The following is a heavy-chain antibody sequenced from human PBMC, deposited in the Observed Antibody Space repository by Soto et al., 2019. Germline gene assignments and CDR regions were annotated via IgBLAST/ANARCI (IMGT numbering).Heavy chain of an antibody. CDR1: GGSISSSSYY. Sequence: SETLSLTCTVSGGSISSSSYYWGWIRQPPGKGLEWIGSIYYSGSTYYNPSLKSRVTISVDASKNQFSLKLSSVTAADTAVYYCARLLIVARYFDYWGQGTLVTVSS. V-gene: IGHV4-39*01. D-gene: IGHD3-16*02. CDR2: IYYSGST. CDR3: ARLLIVARYFDY. J-gene: IGHJ4*02.